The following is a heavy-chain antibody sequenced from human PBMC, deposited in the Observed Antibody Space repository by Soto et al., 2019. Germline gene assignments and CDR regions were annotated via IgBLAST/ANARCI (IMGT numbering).Heavy chain of an antibody. J-gene: IGHJ5*02. Sequence: QITLKESGPTLVKPTQTLTLTCTFSGFSLSTSGVGVGWIRQPPGKALEWLALIYWDDDKRYSPSLKSRLTITKDPSKNQVVLTMTNMDPMDTATYYCVVDFDFSWFDPWGQGTLVTVSS. CDR2: IYWDDDK. CDR1: GFSLSTSGVG. V-gene: IGHV2-5*02. CDR3: VVDFDFSWFDP. D-gene: IGHD3-9*01.